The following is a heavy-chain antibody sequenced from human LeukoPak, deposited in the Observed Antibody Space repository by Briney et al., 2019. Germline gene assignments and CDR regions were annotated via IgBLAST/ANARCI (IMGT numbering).Heavy chain of an antibody. J-gene: IGHJ3*02. CDR3: ASESFYSYAFDI. V-gene: IGHV3-30*04. CDR1: GFTFSSYA. Sequence: GGSLRLSCAASGFTFSSYAMHWVRQAPGKGLEWVAVISYDGSNKYYADSVKGRFTISRDNSKNTLYLQMNSLRAEDTAVYYCASESFYSYAFDIWGQGTMVTVSS. CDR2: ISYDGSNK. D-gene: IGHD2/OR15-2a*01.